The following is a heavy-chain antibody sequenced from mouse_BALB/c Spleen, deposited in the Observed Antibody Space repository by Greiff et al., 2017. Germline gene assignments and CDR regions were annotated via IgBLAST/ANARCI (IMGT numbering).Heavy chain of an antibody. V-gene: IGHV1-63*02. CDR3: ARKGFITTVVASPWFAY. J-gene: IGHJ3*01. Sequence: VQGVESGAELVRPGTSVKISCKASGYTFTNYWLGWVKQRPGHGLEWIGDIYPGGGYTNYNEKFKGKATLTADTSSSTAYMQLSSLTSEDSAVYFCARKGFITTVVASPWFAYWGQGTLVTVSA. CDR1: GYTFTNYW. CDR2: IYPGGGYT. D-gene: IGHD1-1*01.